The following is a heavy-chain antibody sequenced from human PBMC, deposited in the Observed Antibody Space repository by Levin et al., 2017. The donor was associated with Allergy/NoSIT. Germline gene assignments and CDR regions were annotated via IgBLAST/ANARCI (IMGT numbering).Heavy chain of an antibody. J-gene: IGHJ3*01. CDR1: GFTFNNHA. D-gene: IGHD3-3*01. V-gene: IGHV3-30-3*01. Sequence: PGGSLRLSCVASGFTFNNHAMHWVRQAPGRGLEWVAIISYDGTKKYDADSAKGRFIISRDNSKNTVYLQMNSLRPEDTAVYYCARLPSADVNFWSEIASDAFGVWGRGTMVTVS. CDR3: ARLPSADVNFWSEIASDAFGV. CDR2: ISYDGTKK.